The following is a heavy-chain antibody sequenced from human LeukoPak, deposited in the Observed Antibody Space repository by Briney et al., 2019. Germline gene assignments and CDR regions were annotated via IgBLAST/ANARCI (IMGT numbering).Heavy chain of an antibody. J-gene: IGHJ6*02. CDR2: IIPILGIA. D-gene: IGHD2-2*02. CDR3: ASPRAEYCSSTSCYTLGDYYGMDV. V-gene: IGHV1-69*04. CDR1: GCTFSSYA. Sequence: SVKVSCKAAGCTFSSYAISLVRQAPGQGLEWMGRIIPILGIANYAQKFQGRVTITADKSTSTAYMELSSLRSEDTAVYYCASPRAEYCSSTSCYTLGDYYGMDVWGQGTTVTVSS.